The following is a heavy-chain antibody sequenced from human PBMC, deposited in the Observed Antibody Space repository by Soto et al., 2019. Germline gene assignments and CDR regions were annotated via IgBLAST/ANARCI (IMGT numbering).Heavy chain of an antibody. J-gene: IGHJ5*02. CDR1: GIVFSDY. V-gene: IGHV3-11*01. CDR3: ARSPFPWGWFDP. Sequence: QVQLVESGGGLVKPGGSLRLSWAASGIVFSDYMSWVRQAPGKGLEWLSYISGSGRTIYSADSVKGRFTIARDNATNSLYLQMNNVRTEDTAVYYCARSPFPWGWFDPWGQGTLVTVSS. D-gene: IGHD3-16*01. CDR2: ISGSGRTI.